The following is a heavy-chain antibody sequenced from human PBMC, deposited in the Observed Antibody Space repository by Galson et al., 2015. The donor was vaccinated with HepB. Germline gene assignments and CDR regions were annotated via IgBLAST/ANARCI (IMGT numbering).Heavy chain of an antibody. Sequence: SVKVSCKASGGTFSSYAISWVRQAPGQGLEWMGRIIPILGIANYAQKFQGRVTITADKSTSTAYMELSSLRSEDTAVYYCARDRSDIVVVPASYNWFDPWGQGTLVTVSS. CDR3: ARDRSDIVVVPASYNWFDP. CDR1: GGTFSSYA. CDR2: IIPILGIA. D-gene: IGHD2-2*01. V-gene: IGHV1-69*04. J-gene: IGHJ5*02.